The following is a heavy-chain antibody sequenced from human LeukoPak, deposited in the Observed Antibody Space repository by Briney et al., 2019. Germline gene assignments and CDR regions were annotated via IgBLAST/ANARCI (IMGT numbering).Heavy chain of an antibody. J-gene: IGHJ4*02. CDR3: ARDTRRGANPDYTYYFDY. V-gene: IGHV1-2*02. D-gene: IGHD4-11*01. CDR1: GYTFTGYY. Sequence: ASVKVSCKASGYTFTGYYMHWVRQAPGQGLEWMGWMNPNSGGTNYAQKFQGRVTMTRDTSISTAYMELSRLRSDDTAVYYCARDTRRGANPDYTYYFDYWGQGTLVTVSS. CDR2: MNPNSGGT.